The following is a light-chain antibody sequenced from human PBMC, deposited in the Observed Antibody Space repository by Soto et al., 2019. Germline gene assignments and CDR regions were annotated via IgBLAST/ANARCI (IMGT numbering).Light chain of an antibody. Sequence: EIVLTQSPGTLSLSPGKRATLSCRASQSVSSYYLAWFQQKPGQPPRLLIYGASIRATGIPDRFSGSGSGTDFTLTISRLEPEDFAVYYCQQYGSLPRTFGQGTKVE. CDR2: GAS. CDR1: QSVSSYY. J-gene: IGKJ1*01. CDR3: QQYGSLPRT. V-gene: IGKV3-20*01.